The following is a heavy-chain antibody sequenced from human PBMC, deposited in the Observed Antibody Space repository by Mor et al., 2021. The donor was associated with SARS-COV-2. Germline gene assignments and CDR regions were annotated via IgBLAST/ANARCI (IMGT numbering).Heavy chain of an antibody. J-gene: IGHJ5*02. Sequence: LEWVSSISSSSSYIYYADSVKGRFTISRDNAKNSLYLQMNSLRAEDTAVYYCVSGYCSSTSCYQWFDPWGQGTLVTVSS. CDR3: VSGYCSSTSCYQWFDP. D-gene: IGHD2-2*03. CDR2: ISSSSSYI. V-gene: IGHV3-21*01.